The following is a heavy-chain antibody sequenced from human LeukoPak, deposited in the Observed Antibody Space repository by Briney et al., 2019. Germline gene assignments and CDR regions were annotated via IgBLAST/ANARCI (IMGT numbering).Heavy chain of an antibody. Sequence: GGSLRLSCAASGFTFSSYWMHWVRQAPGKGPVWVSRINNDGSGTTYADSVQGRFTISRDDARESVFLQMDGLRVDDTAVYYCARTYDFGRGPPGDAFDNWGPGTWVIVSA. J-gene: IGHJ3*02. CDR2: INNDGSGT. CDR3: ARTYDFGRGPPGDAFDN. D-gene: IGHD3-3*01. V-gene: IGHV3-74*01. CDR1: GFTFSSYW.